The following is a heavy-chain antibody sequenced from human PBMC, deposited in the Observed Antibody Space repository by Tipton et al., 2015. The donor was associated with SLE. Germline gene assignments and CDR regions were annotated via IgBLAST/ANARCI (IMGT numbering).Heavy chain of an antibody. J-gene: IGHJ4*02. CDR2: ISYDGSNK. CDR1: GFTFSSYA. V-gene: IGHV3-30*04. Sequence: LSLTCAASGFTFSSYAMHWVRQAPGKGLEWVAVISYDGSNKYYADSVKGRFTISRDNSKNTLYLQMNSLRVEDTAVYYCASQLLYTFDYWGQGTLVTVSS. CDR3: ASQLLYTFDY. D-gene: IGHD2-2*01.